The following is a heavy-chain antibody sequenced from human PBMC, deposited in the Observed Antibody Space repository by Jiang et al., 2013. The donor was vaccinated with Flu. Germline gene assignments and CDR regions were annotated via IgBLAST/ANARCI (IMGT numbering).Heavy chain of an antibody. J-gene: IGHJ5*02. CDR3: AAYGPYGVGALGNWFDP. D-gene: IGHD4-17*01. CDR2: INHSGST. V-gene: IGHV4-34*01. CDR1: GGSFIGYY. Sequence: LLKPSETLSLTCAVYGGSFIGYYWNWIRQPPGKGLEWIGEINHSGSTKYNPSLKSRVSISVDASKNQFSLKLSSLTAADTAVYYCAAYGPYGVGALGNWFDPWGQGTLVTVSS.